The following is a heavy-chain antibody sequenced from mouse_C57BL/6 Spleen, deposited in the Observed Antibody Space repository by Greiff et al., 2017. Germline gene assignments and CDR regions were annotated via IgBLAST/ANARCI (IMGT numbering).Heavy chain of an antibody. CDR2: VRYDGSN. CDR1: GYSITSGYY. V-gene: IGHV3-6*01. CDR3: GRVYDYDSYYAMDY. J-gene: IGHJ4*01. D-gene: IGHD2-4*01. Sequence: VQLKEPGPGLVKPSPSLTLTCPVTGYSITSGYYWNWIRQFPGNQLEWMGYVRYDGSNNYNTSLKNQISITRDTSKNQFFLKLNSVTTEDTASYYCGRVYDYDSYYAMDYWGQGTSVTVSA.